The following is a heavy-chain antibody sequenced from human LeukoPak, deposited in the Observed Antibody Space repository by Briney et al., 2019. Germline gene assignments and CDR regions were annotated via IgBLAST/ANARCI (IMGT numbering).Heavy chain of an antibody. V-gene: IGHV3-23*01. CDR1: EFTFSNYA. CDR2: ISDTGGDT. J-gene: IGHJ4*02. Sequence: GGSLRLSCAASEFTFSNYAMSWVRQAPGKGLEWVSVISDTGGDTYYADSVKGRFTISRDNSKNTLYLQMNSLRAEDTAVYYCAKVSSNYYGSGSYQTLDYWGQGTLVTVSS. CDR3: AKVSSNYYGSGSYQTLDY. D-gene: IGHD3-10*01.